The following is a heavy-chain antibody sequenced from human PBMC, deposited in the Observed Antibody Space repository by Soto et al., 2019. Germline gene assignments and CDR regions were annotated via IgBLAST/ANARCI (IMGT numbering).Heavy chain of an antibody. V-gene: IGHV5-51*01. CDR1: GYSFTSYR. CDR3: ARTWSYYYYGMDV. CDR2: IYPGDSDT. J-gene: IGHJ6*02. Sequence: GESLKISCKGYGYSFTSYRIGWVRQMPGKGLEWMGIIYPGDSDTRYSPFFQRQVTLSADKSISTAYLQWCSLQSSDTAKYYCARTWSYYYYGMDVWGPGPRATV.